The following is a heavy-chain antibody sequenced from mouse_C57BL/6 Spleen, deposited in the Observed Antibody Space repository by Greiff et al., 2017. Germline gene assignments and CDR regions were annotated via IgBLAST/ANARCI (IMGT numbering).Heavy chain of an antibody. CDR1: GYTFTSYW. CDR3: ARGDPPWFAY. V-gene: IGHV1-64*01. J-gene: IGHJ3*01. CDR2: IHPNSGST. Sequence: QVQLQQPGAELVKPGASVKLSCKASGYTFTSYWMHWVKQRPGQGLEWIGMIHPNSGSTNYNEKFKSKATLTVDKSSSTAYMQLSSLTSEGSAVYYCARGDPPWFAYWGQGTLVTVSA.